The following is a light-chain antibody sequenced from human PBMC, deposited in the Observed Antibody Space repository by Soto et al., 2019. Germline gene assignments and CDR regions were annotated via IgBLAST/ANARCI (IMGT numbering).Light chain of an antibody. Sequence: DIQLTQSPSFLSASVGDSVTITCRASQGISSYLDWYQQKPGKAPKLLIYAASTLQTGVPSRFSGSGYGTEFTLTISSLQPEDFATYYCQQINSYPLTFGGGTKVEIK. CDR2: AAS. CDR3: QQINSYPLT. CDR1: QGISSY. J-gene: IGKJ4*01. V-gene: IGKV1-9*01.